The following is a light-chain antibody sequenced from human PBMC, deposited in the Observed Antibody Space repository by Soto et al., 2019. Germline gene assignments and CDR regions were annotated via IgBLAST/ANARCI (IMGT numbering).Light chain of an antibody. J-gene: IGLJ1*01. CDR2: EVS. Sequence: QSVLTQPPSVSGSPGQSVTISCTGTSSDVGSYNRVSWYQQPPGTAPKLMIYEVSNRPSGVPDRFSGSKSGNTASLTISGRQAEDEADYYCSSYTSSSTLLYVFGTGTKVTVL. V-gene: IGLV2-18*02. CDR1: SSDVGSYNR. CDR3: SSYTSSSTLLYV.